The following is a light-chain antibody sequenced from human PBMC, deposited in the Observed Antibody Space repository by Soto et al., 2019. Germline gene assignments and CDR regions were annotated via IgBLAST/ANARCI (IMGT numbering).Light chain of an antibody. V-gene: IGKV3-20*01. CDR3: QQYDNWPIT. J-gene: IGKJ5*01. CDR2: GAS. Sequence: EIVLTQSPGTLSLSPGERATLSCRASQSVSSSYLAWYQQKPGQAPRLLIYGASSRATGIPARFSGSGSGTDFTLTISSLEPADFAVYYCQQYDNWPITFGQGTRLEIK. CDR1: QSVSSSY.